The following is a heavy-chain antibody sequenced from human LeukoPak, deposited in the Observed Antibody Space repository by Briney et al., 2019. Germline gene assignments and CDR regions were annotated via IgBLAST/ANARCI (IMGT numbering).Heavy chain of an antibody. CDR1: GGSISSYY. J-gene: IGHJ2*01. D-gene: IGHD6-13*01. Sequence: SETLSLTCTVSGGSISSYYWNWIRQPPGKGLEWIGYIYYSGSTNYNPSLKSRVTISVDTSKNQISLKLSSVTAADTAVYYCARLLGVGDSREQQLPRGVSYWYFDLWGRGTLVTVSS. CDR3: ARLLGVGDSREQQLPRGVSYWYFDL. V-gene: IGHV4-59*08. CDR2: IYYSGST.